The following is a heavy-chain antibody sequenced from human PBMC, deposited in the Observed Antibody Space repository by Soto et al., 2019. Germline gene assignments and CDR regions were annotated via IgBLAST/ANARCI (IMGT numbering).Heavy chain of an antibody. CDR1: GFTFSSYA. Sequence: GGSLRLSCAASGFTFSSYAMSWVRQAPGKGLEWVSAISGSGGSTYYADSVKGRFTISRDNSKNTLYLQMNSLRAEDTAVYYCAKSPALGYCSGGSCFDDCFDTWGQGTMVTVSS. V-gene: IGHV3-23*01. D-gene: IGHD2-15*01. J-gene: IGHJ3*02. CDR2: ISGSGGST. CDR3: AKSPALGYCSGGSCFDDCFDT.